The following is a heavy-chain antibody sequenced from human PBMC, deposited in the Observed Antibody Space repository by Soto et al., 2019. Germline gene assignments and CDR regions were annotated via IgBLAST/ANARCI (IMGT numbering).Heavy chain of an antibody. CDR2: INHSGST. CDR1: GGSFSGYY. CDR3: ARCRYCSGGSFFVY. V-gene: IGHV4-34*01. D-gene: IGHD2-15*01. Sequence: QVQLQQWGAGLLKPSETLSLTCAVYGGSFSGYYWSGIHQRPWKGLEGIGEINHSGSTNYHPSLKSRVTISGDASQNRVYLKLRSVSAAPTAVYYCARCRYCSGGSFFVYGGKGPLVSASS. J-gene: IGHJ4*02.